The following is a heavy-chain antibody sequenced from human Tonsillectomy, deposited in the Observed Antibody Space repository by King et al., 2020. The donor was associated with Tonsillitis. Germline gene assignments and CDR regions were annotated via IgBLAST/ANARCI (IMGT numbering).Heavy chain of an antibody. CDR2: VSYDGSNK. CDR1: GFTFSSYA. Sequence: VQLVESGGGVVQPGRSLRLSCAASGFTFSSYAMHWVRQAPGKGLVWVAVVSYDGSNKFYADSVQGRFTISRDNSKNTLYLKMHSLSGEHTAVYYCARATSGYSGSYSTDYWGQGTLVTVSS. J-gene: IGHJ4*02. CDR3: ARATSGYSGSYSTDY. V-gene: IGHV3-30*16. D-gene: IGHD1-26*01.